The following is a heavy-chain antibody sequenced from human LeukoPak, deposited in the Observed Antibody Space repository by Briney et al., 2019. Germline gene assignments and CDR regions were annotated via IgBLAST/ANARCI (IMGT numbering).Heavy chain of an antibody. CDR1: GFTFSSYA. V-gene: IGHV3-23*01. CDR2: ISGSGGST. Sequence: PGGSLRLSCAASGFTFSSYAMSWVRQAPGKGLEWVSAISGSGGSTYYADSVKGRFTISRDNSKNTLYLQMNSLRAEDTAVYYCAKAVTVRGDLGYYFDYWGQGTLVTVSS. CDR3: AKAVTVRGDLGYYFDY. J-gene: IGHJ4*02. D-gene: IGHD4-17*01.